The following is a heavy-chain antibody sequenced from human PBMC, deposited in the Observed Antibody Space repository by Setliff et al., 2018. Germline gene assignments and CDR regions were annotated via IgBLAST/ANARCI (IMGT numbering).Heavy chain of an antibody. CDR1: GGTFSAYY. Sequence: SETLSLTCAAYGGTFSAYYWTWIRQSPGKGLEWIGHIYTSGSTNYNPSLKSRVTISVDTSKNQFSLKLSSVTAADTAVYYCARAISGWYSAFYYYMDVWGKGTTVTVSS. CDR2: IYTSGST. CDR3: ARAISGWYSAFYYYMDV. V-gene: IGHV4-4*08. J-gene: IGHJ6*03. D-gene: IGHD6-19*01.